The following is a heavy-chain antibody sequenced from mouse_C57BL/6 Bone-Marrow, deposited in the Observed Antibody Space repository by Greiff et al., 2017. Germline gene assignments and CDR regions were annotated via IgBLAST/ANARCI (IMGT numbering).Heavy chain of an antibody. CDR3: TTPYGSSFYYAMDY. Sequence: EVQLQQSGAELVRPGASVKLSCTASGFNIKDDYMHWVKQRPEQGLEWIGWIEPENGDTEYASKFQGKATITADTSSNTAYLQLSSLTSEDTAVYYCTTPYGSSFYYAMDYWGQGTSVTVSS. J-gene: IGHJ4*01. V-gene: IGHV14-4*01. CDR1: GFNIKDDY. D-gene: IGHD1-1*01. CDR2: IEPENGDT.